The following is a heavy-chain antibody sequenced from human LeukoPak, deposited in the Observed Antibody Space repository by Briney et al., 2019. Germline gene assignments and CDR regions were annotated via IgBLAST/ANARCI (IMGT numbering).Heavy chain of an antibody. D-gene: IGHD2-8*01. CDR2: ISSSSSYI. V-gene: IGHV3-21*01. Sequence: PGGSLRLPCAASGFTFSSYSMNWVRQAPGKGLEWVSSISSSSSYIYYADSVKGRFTISRDNAKNSLYLQMNSLRAEDTAVYYCARVLGYCTNGVCSDDYWGQGTLVTVSS. CDR1: GFTFSSYS. CDR3: ARVLGYCTNGVCSDDY. J-gene: IGHJ4*02.